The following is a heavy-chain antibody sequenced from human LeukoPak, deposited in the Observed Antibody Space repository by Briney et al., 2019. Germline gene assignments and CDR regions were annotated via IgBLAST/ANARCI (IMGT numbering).Heavy chain of an antibody. CDR1: GVTFSSYA. CDR3: ARSYSGSYSFDY. D-gene: IGHD1-26*01. V-gene: IGHV1-69*13. J-gene: IGHJ4*02. CDR2: IIPIFGTA. Sequence: ASVTVSCKASGVTFSSYAISWVRQAPGQGLEWMGGIIPIFGTANYAQKFQGRVTITADESTGTAYMELSSLRSEDTAVYYCARSYSGSYSFDYWGQGTLVTVSS.